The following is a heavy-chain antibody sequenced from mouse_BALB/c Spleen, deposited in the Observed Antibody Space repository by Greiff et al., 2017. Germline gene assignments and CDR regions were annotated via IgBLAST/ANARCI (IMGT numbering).Heavy chain of an antibody. CDR3: ARRVYGNYVDY. V-gene: IGHV3-2*02. CDR2: ISYSGST. Sequence: DVHLVESGPGLVKPSQSLSLTCTVTGYSITSDYAWNWIRQFPGNKLEWMGYISYSGSTSYNPSLKSRISITRDTSKNQFFLQLNSVTTEDTATYYCARRVYGNYVDYWGQGTTLTVSS. CDR1: GYSITSDYA. J-gene: IGHJ2*01. D-gene: IGHD2-1*01.